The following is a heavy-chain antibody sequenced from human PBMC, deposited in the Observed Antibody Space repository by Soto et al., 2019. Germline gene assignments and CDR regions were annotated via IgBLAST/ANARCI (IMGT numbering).Heavy chain of an antibody. CDR1: GYTFTSYG. J-gene: IGHJ6*02. CDR2: ISAYNGNT. CDR3: ARDTDYDFWSGYQVPPPYYYYGMDV. D-gene: IGHD3-3*01. V-gene: IGHV1-18*04. Sequence: GTSVKVSCKASGYTFTSYGISWVRQAPGQGLEWMGWISAYNGNTNYAQKLQGRVTMTTDTSTSTAYMELRSLRSDDTAVYYCARDTDYDFWSGYQVPPPYYYYGMDVWGQGTTVTVSS.